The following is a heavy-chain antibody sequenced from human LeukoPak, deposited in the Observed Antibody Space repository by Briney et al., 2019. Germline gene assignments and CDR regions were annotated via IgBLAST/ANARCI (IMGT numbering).Heavy chain of an antibody. CDR2: ISTGSIYK. CDR3: ARVSPDSSSWYGTYYFDY. V-gene: IGHV3-11*06. Sequence: GGSLRLSCAASGFTFSDSYMSWIRQAPGKGLEWVSYISTGSIYKKYAGSVQGRFTISRDNAKNSLYLQMNSLRVDDTAVYYCARVSPDSSSWYGTYYFDYWGQGTLVTVSS. J-gene: IGHJ4*02. CDR1: GFTFSDSY. D-gene: IGHD6-13*01.